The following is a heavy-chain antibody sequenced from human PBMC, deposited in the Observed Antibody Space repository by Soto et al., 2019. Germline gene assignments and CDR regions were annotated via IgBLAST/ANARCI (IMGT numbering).Heavy chain of an antibody. J-gene: IGHJ4*02. Sequence: SETLSLTCTVSGDSLTTYYWNWIRQPPGKGLEWIGFIYYSGSTSYNPPLKSRVTISLDTSKSQVSLKLNSVTATDTAVYYCAGAGYEILTASYKKQRYFDHCGRGTLVTVYS. CDR1: GDSLTTYY. D-gene: IGHD3-9*01. CDR2: IYYSGST. CDR3: AGAGYEILTASYKKQRYFDH. V-gene: IGHV4-59*01.